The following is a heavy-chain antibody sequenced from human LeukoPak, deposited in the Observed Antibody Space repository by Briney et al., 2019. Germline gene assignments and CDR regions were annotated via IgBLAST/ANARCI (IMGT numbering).Heavy chain of an antibody. J-gene: IGHJ6*03. CDR3: ARGRVSSSTWYSTYYYYFYMDV. CDR1: DDSITMYY. D-gene: IGHD1-1*01. V-gene: IGHV4-59*01. CDR2: VDHTGST. Sequence: PSETLSLTCSVSDDSITMYYWTWIRQPPGKGLEWIGYVDHTGSTNFNPSLNGRVSISRDTTKNLFSLRLRSVTAADTAVYFCARGRVSSSTWYSTYYYYFYMDVSGKGTTVTVSS.